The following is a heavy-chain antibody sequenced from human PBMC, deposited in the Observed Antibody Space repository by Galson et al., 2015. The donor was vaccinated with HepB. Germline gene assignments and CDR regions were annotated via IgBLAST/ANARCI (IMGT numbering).Heavy chain of an antibody. Sequence: SLRLSCAASGLTFSTYWMHWVRQAPGEGLVWVSRINSDGSSTTYADSVEGRFTISSDHAKNMLYLQMDSLRGDDTAVYFRARGYSAAVATRNNWYFDLWGRGTLVTVSS. CDR3: ARGYSAAVATRNNWYFDL. V-gene: IGHV3-74*01. CDR1: GLTFSTYW. CDR2: INSDGSST. J-gene: IGHJ2*01. D-gene: IGHD6-13*01.